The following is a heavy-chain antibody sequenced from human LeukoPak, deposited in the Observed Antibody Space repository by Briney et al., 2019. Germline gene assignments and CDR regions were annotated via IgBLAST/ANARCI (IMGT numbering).Heavy chain of an antibody. CDR2: INHSGST. CDR3: ARRKLDV. J-gene: IGHJ6*04. CDR1: GGSLSGYY. Sequence: SETLSLTCAVYGGSLSGYYWSWIRQPPGKGLEWIGEINHSGSTNYNPSLKSRVTISVDTSKSQFSLKLSSVTAADTAVYYCARRKLDVWGKGTTVTVSS. V-gene: IGHV4-34*01.